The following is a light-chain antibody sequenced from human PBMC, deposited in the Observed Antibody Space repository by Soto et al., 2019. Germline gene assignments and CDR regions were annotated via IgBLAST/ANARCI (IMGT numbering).Light chain of an antibody. J-gene: IGLJ1*01. CDR3: SSSRSGTTI. CDR1: INDIGGYNF. Sequence: QSALTQPASVSGSPLQSITISCTVTINDIGGYNFVSWYHQHPDKAPKLMIYEGSNRPSGVSDRFYGSKSGHTASLTISGLQAEDEADYYCSSSRSGTTIFGTGTKVTVL. V-gene: IGLV2-14*01. CDR2: EGS.